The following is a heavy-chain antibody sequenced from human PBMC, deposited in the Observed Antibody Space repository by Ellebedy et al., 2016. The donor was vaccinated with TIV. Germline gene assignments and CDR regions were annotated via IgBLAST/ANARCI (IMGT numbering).Heavy chain of an antibody. CDR1: GYTFTSYG. Sequence: AASVKVSCKASGYTFTSYGISWVRQAPGQGLEWMGWISAYNGNTNYAQKLQGRVTMTTDTSTSTAYMELSSLRSEDTAVYYCARGGTYYYDSSGYPLDYWGQGTLVTVSS. CDR3: ARGGTYYYDSSGYPLDY. J-gene: IGHJ4*02. D-gene: IGHD3-22*01. V-gene: IGHV1-18*01. CDR2: ISAYNGNT.